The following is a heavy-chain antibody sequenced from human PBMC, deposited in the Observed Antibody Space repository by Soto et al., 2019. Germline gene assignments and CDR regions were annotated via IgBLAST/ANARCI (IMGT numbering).Heavy chain of an antibody. CDR2: IYYSGST. CDR1: GGSISSGDYY. D-gene: IGHD6-13*01. V-gene: IGHV4-30-4*01. Sequence: QVQLQESGPGLVKPSQTLSLTCTVSGGSISSGDYYWSWIRQPPGKGLEWIGYIYYSGSTYYNPSLKSRVTISVDTSKNQFSLKLSSVTAADTAVYYCARGLSDSSSWYLTGDLTWFDPWGQGTLVTVSS. CDR3: ARGLSDSSSWYLTGDLTWFDP. J-gene: IGHJ5*02.